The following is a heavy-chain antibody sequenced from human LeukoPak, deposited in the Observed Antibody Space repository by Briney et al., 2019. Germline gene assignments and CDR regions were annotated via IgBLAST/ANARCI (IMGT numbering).Heavy chain of an antibody. D-gene: IGHD5-24*01. CDR1: GFTFYKNW. V-gene: IGHV3-74*01. J-gene: IGHJ3*02. Sequence: GGSLRLSCAASGFTFYKNWMHWVRHAPGKGLEWVSYIKNDGSSINYADSVKGRFIISRDNAKNTLYLQMNSLTVEDTAVYYCTRDREHAFDIWGQGTKVTVSS. CDR2: IKNDGSSI. CDR3: TRDREHAFDI.